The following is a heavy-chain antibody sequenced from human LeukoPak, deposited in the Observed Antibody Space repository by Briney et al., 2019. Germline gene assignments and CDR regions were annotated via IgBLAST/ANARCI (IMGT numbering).Heavy chain of an antibody. Sequence: SETLSLTCTVSGGSISSYYWSWIRQPPGKGLEWIGYIYYSGSTNYNPSPKSRVTISVDTSKNQFSLKLSSVTAADTAVYYCARDLGYSYGPYYYYYYGMDVWGQGTTVTVSS. CDR2: IYYSGST. CDR3: ARDLGYSYGPYYYYYYGMDV. V-gene: IGHV4-59*01. CDR1: GGSISSYY. D-gene: IGHD5-18*01. J-gene: IGHJ6*02.